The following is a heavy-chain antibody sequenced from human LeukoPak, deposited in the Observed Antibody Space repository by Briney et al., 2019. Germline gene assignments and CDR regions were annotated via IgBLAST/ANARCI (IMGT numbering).Heavy chain of an antibody. CDR3: TRHHIGATPFDY. Sequence: GGSLRLSCAASGFTFSDSAFHWVRQASGKGLEWVGRIRSKPNSYATAYTASVKGRFTISRDDSKNTAYLQMNSLNTEDTAMYYCTRHHIGATPFDYWGQGTLVTVSS. V-gene: IGHV3-73*01. CDR2: IRSKPNSYAT. J-gene: IGHJ4*02. D-gene: IGHD4/OR15-4a*01. CDR1: GFTFSDSA.